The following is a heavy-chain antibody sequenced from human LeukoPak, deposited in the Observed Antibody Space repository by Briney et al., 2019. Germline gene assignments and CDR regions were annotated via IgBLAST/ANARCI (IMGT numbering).Heavy chain of an antibody. CDR1: GGFISSGDYY. V-gene: IGHV4-30-4*01. CDR2: IYYSGST. D-gene: IGHD3-22*01. CDR3: AWAYDSSGFPLFDY. J-gene: IGHJ4*02. Sequence: PSETLSLTCTVSGGFISSGDYYWSRIRQPPGKGLEWIGYIYYSGSTYYNPSLKSRVSISVDTSKNQFSLKLSSVTAADTAVYYCAWAYDSSGFPLFDYWGQGALVTVSS.